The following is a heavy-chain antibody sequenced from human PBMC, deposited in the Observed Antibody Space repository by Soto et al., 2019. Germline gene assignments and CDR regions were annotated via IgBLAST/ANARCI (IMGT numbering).Heavy chain of an antibody. CDR3: TEDILPGGADV. V-gene: IGHV3-9*02. CDR1: AFSSHHHA. CDR2: IHWNNGAT. J-gene: IGHJ6*02. Sequence: GGSLRLSCVASAFSSHHHAIHWVRQGPGKGLEWVSGIHWNNGATGYADSVRGRFTIFKDNVKNSVYLQMNSLRTDDTAFYYCTEDILPGGADVWGQGTTVTVSS. D-gene: IGHD3-16*01.